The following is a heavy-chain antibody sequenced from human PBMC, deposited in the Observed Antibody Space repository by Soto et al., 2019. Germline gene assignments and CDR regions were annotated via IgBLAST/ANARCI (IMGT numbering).Heavy chain of an antibody. Sequence: SETLSLTCTVSGGSISSSSYYWGWIRQPPGKGLEWIGSIYYSGSTYYNPSLKSRVTISVDTSKSQFSLKLSSVTAADTAVYYCARITICGVVINEGVDVWGQGTTVTVSS. CDR1: GGSISSSSYY. CDR3: ARITICGVVINEGVDV. V-gene: IGHV4-39*01. J-gene: IGHJ6*02. D-gene: IGHD3-3*01. CDR2: IYYSGST.